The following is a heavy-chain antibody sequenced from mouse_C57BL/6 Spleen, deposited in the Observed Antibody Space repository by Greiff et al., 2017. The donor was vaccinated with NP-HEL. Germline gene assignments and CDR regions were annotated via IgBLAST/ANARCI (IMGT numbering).Heavy chain of an antibody. CDR3: ARGYYGEDYAMDY. CDR2: INPSSGYT. V-gene: IGHV1-4*01. CDR1: GYTFTSYT. J-gene: IGHJ4*01. D-gene: IGHD1-1*01. Sequence: VQLQQSGAELARPGASVKMSCKASGYTFTSYTMHWVKQRPGQGLEWIGYINPSSGYTKYNQKFKDKATLTADKSSSTAYMQLSSLTSEDSAVYYCARGYYGEDYAMDYWGQGTSVTVSS.